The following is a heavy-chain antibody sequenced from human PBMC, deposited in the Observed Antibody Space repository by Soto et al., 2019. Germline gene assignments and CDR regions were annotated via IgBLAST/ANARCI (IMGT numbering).Heavy chain of an antibody. D-gene: IGHD1-26*01. CDR3: AHRRIVGATPDWFDP. Sequence: QITLKESGPTLVKPTQTLTLTCTFSGFSLSTSGVGVGCIRQPPGKALEWLALIYWDDDKRYSPSLKSRLTLTKDTSKNQVVLTMTNMDPVDTDTYYCAHRRIVGATPDWFDPWGQGTLVTVSS. V-gene: IGHV2-5*02. CDR1: GFSLSTSGVG. CDR2: IYWDDDK. J-gene: IGHJ5*02.